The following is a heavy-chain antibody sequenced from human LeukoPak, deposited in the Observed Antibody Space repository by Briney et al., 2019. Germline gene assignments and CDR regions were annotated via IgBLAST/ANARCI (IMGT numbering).Heavy chain of an antibody. CDR2: ISGSSGST. J-gene: IGHJ5*02. CDR1: GFTFSNYA. V-gene: IGHV3-23*01. D-gene: IGHD3-10*01. CDR3: AKSGFGESASYNWFDP. Sequence: PGGSLRLSCAASGFTFSNYAMSWVRQAPGKGLEWVSGISGSSGSTYYADAVKGRLTISRDNSKNTLYLQMNSLRAEDTAVYYCAKSGFGESASYNWFDPWGQGTLVTVSS.